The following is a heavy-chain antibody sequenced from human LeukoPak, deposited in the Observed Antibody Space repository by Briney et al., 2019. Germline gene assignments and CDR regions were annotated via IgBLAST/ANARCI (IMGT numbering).Heavy chain of an antibody. Sequence: PGGSLRLSCAASGFTFSSFGMSWVRRVPGKGLEWVSTISGSGGTTYYADSVKGRFTISRDNSKNTLYLQMNSLRAEDTAVYYCAKALLGATTAFNYWGQGTLVTVSS. CDR2: ISGSGGTT. J-gene: IGHJ4*02. D-gene: IGHD1-26*01. V-gene: IGHV3-23*01. CDR1: GFTFSSFG. CDR3: AKALLGATTAFNY.